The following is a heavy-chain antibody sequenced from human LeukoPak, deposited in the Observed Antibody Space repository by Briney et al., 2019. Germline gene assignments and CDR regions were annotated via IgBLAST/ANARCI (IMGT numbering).Heavy chain of an antibody. D-gene: IGHD4-11*01. V-gene: IGHV4-39*01. CDR2: IYYSGST. CDR3: ARIIYSNYEGFQPLWFDP. CDR1: GGSISSSSYY. Sequence: SETLSLTCTVSGGSISSSSYYWGWIRQPPGKGLEWIGSIYYSGSTYYNPSLKSRVTISVDTSKNQFSLKLSSVTAADTAVYYCARIIYSNYEGFQPLWFDPWGQGTLVTVSS. J-gene: IGHJ5*02.